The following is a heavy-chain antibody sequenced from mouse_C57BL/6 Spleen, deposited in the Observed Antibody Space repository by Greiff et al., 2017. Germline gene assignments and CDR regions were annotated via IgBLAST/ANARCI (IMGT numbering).Heavy chain of an antibody. CDR1: GYTFTSYG. CDR2: IYPRSGNT. J-gene: IGHJ1*03. D-gene: IGHD2-4*01. Sequence: QVQLQQSGAELARPGASVKLSCKASGYTFTSYGISWVKQRTGQGLEWIGEIYPRSGNTYYNEKFKGKATLTADKSSSTAYMELRSLTSEDSAVYFCAREDYDGDWYFEVWGTGTTVTVSS. V-gene: IGHV1-81*01. CDR3: AREDYDGDWYFEV.